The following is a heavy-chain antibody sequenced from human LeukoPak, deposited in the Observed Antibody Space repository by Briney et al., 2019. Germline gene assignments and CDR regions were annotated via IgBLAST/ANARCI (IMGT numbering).Heavy chain of an antibody. D-gene: IGHD3-16*01. CDR2: IYYSGST. CDR1: GGSISSSNYY. J-gene: IGHJ4*02. CDR3: ARRLSGPLDY. V-gene: IGHV4-39*01. Sequence: PSETLSLTCTGYGGSISSSNYYWGWIRQPPGKGLEWIGSIYYSGSTYYNPSLKSRVTISVDTSKNQFSLKLSSVTAADTAVYYCARRLSGPLDYWGQGTLVTVSS.